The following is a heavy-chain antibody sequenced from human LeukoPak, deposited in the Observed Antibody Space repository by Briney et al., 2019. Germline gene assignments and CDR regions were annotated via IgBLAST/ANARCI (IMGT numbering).Heavy chain of an antibody. CDR3: ARDAQRGFDYSNSLQY. V-gene: IGHV3-33*01. Sequence: GGSLRLSCAASGFIFSHYGMHWVRQAPGKGLEWVAVIWSDGTNRYYADSVKGRFSINRDDSQKRVFLQMDSLRAEDTAVYYCARDAQRGFDYSNSLQYWGQGALVTVSS. J-gene: IGHJ4*02. CDR2: IWSDGTNR. D-gene: IGHD4-11*01. CDR1: GFIFSHYG.